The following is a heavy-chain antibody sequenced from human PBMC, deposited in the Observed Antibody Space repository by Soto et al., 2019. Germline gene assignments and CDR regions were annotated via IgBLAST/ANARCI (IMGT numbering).Heavy chain of an antibody. CDR1: GFTFSSYA. J-gene: IGHJ4*02. V-gene: IGHV3-30-3*01. CDR3: ARPNYYDSSGYYPRFDY. CDR2: ISYDGSNK. Sequence: QVQLVESGGGVVQPGRSLRLSCAASGFTFSSYAMHWVRQAPGKGLEWVAVISYDGSNKYYADSVKGRFTISRDNSKNTLYLQMNSLRAEDTAVYYCARPNYYDSSGYYPRFDYWGQGTLVTVSS. D-gene: IGHD3-22*01.